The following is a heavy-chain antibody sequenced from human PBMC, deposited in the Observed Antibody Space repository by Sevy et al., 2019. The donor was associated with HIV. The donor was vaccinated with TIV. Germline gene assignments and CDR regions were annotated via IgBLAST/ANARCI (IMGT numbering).Heavy chain of an antibody. V-gene: IGHV1-18*04. CDR2: TSAYNGNT. J-gene: IGHJ4*02. CDR3: ARSAYCSGGSCYSYIDY. D-gene: IGHD2-15*01. Sequence: ASVKVSCKASGYTVTSYGISWVRQAPGQGLEWMGWTSAYNGNTNYAQKLQGRVTMTTDTSTSTAYMELRSLRSDDTAVYYCARSAYCSGGSCYSYIDYWGQGTLVTVSS. CDR1: GYTVTSYG.